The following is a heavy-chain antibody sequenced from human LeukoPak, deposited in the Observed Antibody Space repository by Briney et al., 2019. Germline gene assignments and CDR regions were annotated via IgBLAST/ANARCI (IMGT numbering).Heavy chain of an antibody. V-gene: IGHV3-30-3*01. CDR1: GFTFSSYA. Sequence: GGSLRLSCAASGFTFSSYAVHWVRQAPGKGLEWVAVISYDGSNKYYADSVKGRFTISRDNSKNTLYLQTNSLRAEDTAVYYCARAPTQSSWSLFDYWGQGTLVTVSS. D-gene: IGHD6-13*01. CDR3: ARAPTQSSWSLFDY. CDR2: ISYDGSNK. J-gene: IGHJ4*02.